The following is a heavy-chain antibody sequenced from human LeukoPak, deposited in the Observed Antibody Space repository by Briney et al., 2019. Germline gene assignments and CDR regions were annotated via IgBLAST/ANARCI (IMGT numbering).Heavy chain of an antibody. CDR3: ARPGSGWYRNWSDP. CDR1: GYTFTSYA. CDR2: INTNTGNP. J-gene: IGHJ5*02. Sequence: ASVKVSCKASGYTFTSYAMNWVRQAPGQGLEWMGWINTNTGNPTYAQGFTGRFVFSLDTSVSTAYLQISSLKAEDTAVYYCARPGSGWYRNWSDPWGQGTLVTVSS. V-gene: IGHV7-4-1*02. D-gene: IGHD6-19*01.